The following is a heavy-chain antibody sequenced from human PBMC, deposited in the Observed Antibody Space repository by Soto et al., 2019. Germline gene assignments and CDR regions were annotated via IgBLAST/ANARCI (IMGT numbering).Heavy chain of an antibody. D-gene: IGHD6-13*01. CDR1: GFTFSSYA. Sequence: EVQLLESGGGLVQPRGSLRLSCAASGFTFSSYAMSWVHQAPGKGLEWVSAISGSGGSTYYADSVKGRFTISRDNSKNTLYLQMNSLRAEDTAVYYCAKSLEGSSWYYFDYWGQGTLVTVSS. J-gene: IGHJ4*02. CDR2: ISGSGGST. V-gene: IGHV3-23*01. CDR3: AKSLEGSSWYYFDY.